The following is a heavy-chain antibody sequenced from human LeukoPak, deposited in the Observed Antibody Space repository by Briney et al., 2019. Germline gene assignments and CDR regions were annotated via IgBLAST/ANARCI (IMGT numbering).Heavy chain of an antibody. CDR3: ARGSRRGYSYGYEVLDY. J-gene: IGHJ4*02. CDR1: GFTFSDYY. CDR2: ISSSSSYT. V-gene: IGHV3-11*06. D-gene: IGHD5-18*01. Sequence: KTGGSLRPSCAASGFTFSDYYMSWIRQAPGKGLEWVSYISSSSSYTNYADSVKGRFTISRDNAKNSLYLQMNSLRAEDTAVYYCARGSRRGYSYGYEVLDYWGQGTLVTVSS.